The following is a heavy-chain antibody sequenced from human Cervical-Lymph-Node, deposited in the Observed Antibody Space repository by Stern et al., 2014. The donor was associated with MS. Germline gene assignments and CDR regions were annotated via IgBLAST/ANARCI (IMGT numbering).Heavy chain of an antibody. CDR3: ARGGCSGGSCARYYYYYGMDV. Sequence: QVQLQESGPGLVKPSGTLSLTCAVSGGSISSSNWWSWVRQPPGKGLEWIGEIYHRGSTNYNPSLKSRVTISVDKSKNQFSLKLSSVTAADTAVYYCARGGCSGGSCARYYYYYGMDVWGQGTTVTVSS. CDR2: IYHRGST. CDR1: GGSISSSNW. J-gene: IGHJ6*02. V-gene: IGHV4-4*02. D-gene: IGHD2-15*01.